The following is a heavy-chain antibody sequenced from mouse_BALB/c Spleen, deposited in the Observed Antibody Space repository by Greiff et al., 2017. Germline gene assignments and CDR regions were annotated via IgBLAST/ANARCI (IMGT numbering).Heavy chain of an antibody. Sequence: VMLVESGPGLVQPSQSLSITCTVSGFSLTSYGVHWVRQSPGKGLEWLGVIWSGGSTDYNAAFISRLSISKDNSKSQVFLKMNSLQTDDTARYYCAREDYGSSFAMDYWGQGTSVTVSS. V-gene: IGHV2-2*01. D-gene: IGHD1-1*01. J-gene: IGHJ4*01. CDR3: AREDYGSSFAMDY. CDR2: IWSGGST. CDR1: GFSLTSYG.